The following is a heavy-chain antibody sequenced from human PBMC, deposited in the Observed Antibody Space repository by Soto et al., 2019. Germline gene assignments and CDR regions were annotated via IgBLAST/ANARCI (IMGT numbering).Heavy chain of an antibody. D-gene: IGHD3-10*01. J-gene: IGHJ3*02. CDR1: GGTFSSYA. CDR2: IIPIFGTA. CDR3: ARDWYYYGSGILRDAFDI. V-gene: IGHV1-69*13. Sequence: SVKVSFKASGGTFSSYAISWVRQAPGQGLEWMGGIIPIFGTANYAQKFQGRVTITADESTSTAYMELSSLRSEDTAVYYCARDWYYYGSGILRDAFDIWGQGTMVTVSS.